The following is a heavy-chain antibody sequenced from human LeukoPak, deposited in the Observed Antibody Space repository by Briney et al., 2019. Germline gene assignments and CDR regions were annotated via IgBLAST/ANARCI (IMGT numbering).Heavy chain of an antibody. J-gene: IGHJ5*02. CDR2: ISYDGSNK. CDR1: GFTFSSYA. D-gene: IGHD3-22*01. Sequence: PGGSLRLSCAASGFTFSSYAMHWVRQAPGKGLEWVAVISYDGSNKYYADSVKGRFTVSRDNSKNTLDLQMNSLRAEDTAVYYCARAPSSYYDTWFDPWGQGTLVTVSS. V-gene: IGHV3-30-3*01. CDR3: ARAPSSYYDTWFDP.